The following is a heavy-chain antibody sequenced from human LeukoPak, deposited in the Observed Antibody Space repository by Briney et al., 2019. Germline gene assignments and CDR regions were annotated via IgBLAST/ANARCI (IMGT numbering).Heavy chain of an antibody. CDR1: GGSISSGGYS. V-gene: IGHV4-30-2*01. Sequence: SQTLSLTCAVSGGSISSGGYSWSWIRQPPGKGLEWIGYIYHSGSTYYNPSLKSRVTISVDRSKNQFSLKLSSVTAADTAVYYCARGGLLRYSDWLFDYWGQGTLVTVSS. J-gene: IGHJ4*02. CDR2: IYHSGST. CDR3: ARGGLLRYSDWLFDY. D-gene: IGHD3-9*01.